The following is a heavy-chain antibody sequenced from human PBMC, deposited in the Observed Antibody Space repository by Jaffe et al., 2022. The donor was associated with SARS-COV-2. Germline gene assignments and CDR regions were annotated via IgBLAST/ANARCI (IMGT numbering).Heavy chain of an antibody. Sequence: EVQLVESGGGLVKPGRSLRLSCTASGFTFGDYAMSWFRQAPGKGLEWVGFIRSKAYGGTTEYAASVKGRFTISRDDSKSIAYLQMNSLKTEDTAVYYCTREVVDTAMVGSTAYYYYGMDVWGQGTTVTVSS. D-gene: IGHD5-18*01. CDR3: TREVVDTAMVGSTAYYYYGMDV. J-gene: IGHJ6*02. V-gene: IGHV3-49*05. CDR1: GFTFGDYA. CDR2: IRSKAYGGTT.